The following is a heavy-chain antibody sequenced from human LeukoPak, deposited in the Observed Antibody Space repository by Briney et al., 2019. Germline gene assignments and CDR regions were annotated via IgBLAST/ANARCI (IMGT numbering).Heavy chain of an antibody. J-gene: IGHJ1*01. CDR3: AKDIPSSYYYGKAYFQH. V-gene: IGHV3-7*03. CDR1: GFTLSTYW. CDR2: INPDGSGK. Sequence: GGSLRLSCEASGFTLSTYWMNWVRQVPGKGLDWVANINPDGSGKRYVDSVKGRFTIARDNADNSLSLQMNSLRAEDTAVYYCAKDIPSSYYYGKAYFQHWGQGTLVTVSS. D-gene: IGHD3-10*01.